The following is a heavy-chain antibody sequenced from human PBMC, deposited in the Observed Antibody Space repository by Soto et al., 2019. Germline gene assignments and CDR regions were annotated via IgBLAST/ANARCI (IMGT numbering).Heavy chain of an antibody. D-gene: IGHD3-22*01. V-gene: IGHV1-46*01. Sequence: SVKVCCKASGYTFTSYYMHWVRQAPGQGLEWMGIINPSGGSTSYAQKFQGRVTMTRDTSTSTVYMELSSLRSEDTAVYYCARPLSTIEDYDSSAFDIWGQGTMVTVSS. J-gene: IGHJ3*02. CDR3: ARPLSTIEDYDSSAFDI. CDR1: GYTFTSYY. CDR2: INPSGGST.